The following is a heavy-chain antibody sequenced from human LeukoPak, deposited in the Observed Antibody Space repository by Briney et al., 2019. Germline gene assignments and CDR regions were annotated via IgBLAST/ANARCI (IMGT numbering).Heavy chain of an antibody. J-gene: IGHJ3*02. CDR3: AKAPPGSGWYGGAFDI. Sequence: GGSLRLSCAESGFTFSSYGMHRVRHAPGKRLEWVAFIRIDGSNKYYADSVKGRFTIYRDNSKSTLYLQMNSLRAEDTAVYYCAKAPPGSGWYGGAFDIWGQGTMVTVSS. V-gene: IGHV3-30*02. CDR1: GFTFSSYG. CDR2: IRIDGSNK. D-gene: IGHD6-19*01.